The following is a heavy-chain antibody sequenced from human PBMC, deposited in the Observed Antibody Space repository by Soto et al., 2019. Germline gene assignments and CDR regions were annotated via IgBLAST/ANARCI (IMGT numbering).Heavy chain of an antibody. CDR3: GRDTSHGVDV. V-gene: IGHV3-74*03. CDR1: GFTLRWYW. Sequence: GGSLRLSCAASGFTLRWYWIHWVRQAPGKGLEWVSHSKNDGTITTYADSVKGRFTISRDNAKNTVYLDMSSLRTEDTAVYYCGRDTSHGVDVWGQGTPVTVSS. J-gene: IGHJ6*02. D-gene: IGHD3-3*01. CDR2: SKNDGTIT.